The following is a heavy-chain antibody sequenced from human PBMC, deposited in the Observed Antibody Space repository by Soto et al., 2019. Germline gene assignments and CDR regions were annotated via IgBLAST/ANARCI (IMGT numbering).Heavy chain of an antibody. CDR1: GYTFTSYY. CDR3: ARVSVDTAMENPYYYYYGMDV. D-gene: IGHD5-18*01. CDR2: INPSGGST. V-gene: IGHV1-46*01. J-gene: IGHJ6*02. Sequence: GASVKVSCKASGYTFTSYYMHWVRQAPGQGLEWMGIINPSGGSTSYAQKFQGRVTITADKSTSTAYMELSSLRSEDTAVYYCARVSVDTAMENPYYYYYGMDVWGQGTTVTVSS.